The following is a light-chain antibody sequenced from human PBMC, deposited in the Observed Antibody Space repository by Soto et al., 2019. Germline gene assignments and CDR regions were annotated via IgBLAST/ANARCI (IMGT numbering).Light chain of an antibody. Sequence: QSVLTQPASVSGSPGQSITISCTGTSSDVGGYNYVSWYQQHPGKAPKLMIYDVSNRPSGVSNRFSGSKSGNTASLTISELQAEDEADYYCSSYTSSSTLVFVTGTKVTVL. CDR1: SSDVGGYNY. V-gene: IGLV2-14*01. CDR3: SSYTSSSTLV. J-gene: IGLJ1*01. CDR2: DVS.